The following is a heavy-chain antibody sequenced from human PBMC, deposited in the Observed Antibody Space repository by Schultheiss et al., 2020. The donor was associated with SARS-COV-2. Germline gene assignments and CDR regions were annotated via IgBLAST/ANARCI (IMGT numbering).Heavy chain of an antibody. CDR2: ISGSGGST. Sequence: GGSLRLSCAASGFTFSSYAMNWVRQAPGKGLEWVSAISGSGGSTYYADSVKGRFTISRDNSKNTLYLQMNSLRAEDTAVYYCARDVGDHDAFDIWGQGTMVTVSS. CDR3: ARDVGDHDAFDI. D-gene: IGHD2-15*01. CDR1: GFTFSSYA. V-gene: IGHV3-23*01. J-gene: IGHJ3*02.